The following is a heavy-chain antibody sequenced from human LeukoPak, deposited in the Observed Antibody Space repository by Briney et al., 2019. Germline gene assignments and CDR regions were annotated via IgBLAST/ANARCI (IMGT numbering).Heavy chain of an antibody. CDR2: IYYSGSS. J-gene: IGHJ4*02. Sequence: PSETLSLTCIVSGGSISSSSYYWGWFRQSPGKGLEWIGNIYYSGSSYYNPSLQSRVTLSVDTSKNQFSLRLSSVTAADTAVYYCTRDNSGRTEYWGQGILVTVSS. CDR3: TRDNSGRTEY. D-gene: IGHD1-26*01. CDR1: GGSISSSSYY. V-gene: IGHV4-39*07.